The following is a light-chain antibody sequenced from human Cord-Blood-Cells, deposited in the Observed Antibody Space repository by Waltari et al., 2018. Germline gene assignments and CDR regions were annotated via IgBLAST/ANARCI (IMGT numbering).Light chain of an antibody. V-gene: IGKV1-5*01. CDR1: QSISSW. Sequence: DIQMTQSPSTLSASVGDRVTITCRASQSISSWLAWYQQKPGKAPKLLIYDASILESGVPSRFSGSGSGTEFTLTISSLQPDDFATYYCQQYNSYLFGQGTKVEIK. J-gene: IGKJ1*01. CDR2: DAS. CDR3: QQYNSYL.